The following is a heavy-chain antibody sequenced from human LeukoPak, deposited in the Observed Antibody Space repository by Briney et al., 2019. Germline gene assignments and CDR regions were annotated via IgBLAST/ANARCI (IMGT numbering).Heavy chain of an antibody. CDR3: ASQNYYDSSGYYLFTY. J-gene: IGHJ4*02. CDR1: GYSFTSYW. Sequence: KISCKGSGYSFTSYWISWVRQAPGQGLEWMGGIIPIFGTANYAQKFQGRVTITADESTSTAYMELSSLRSEDTAVYYCASQNYYDSSGYYLFTYWGQGTLVTVSS. D-gene: IGHD3-22*01. CDR2: IIPIFGTA. V-gene: IGHV1-69*01.